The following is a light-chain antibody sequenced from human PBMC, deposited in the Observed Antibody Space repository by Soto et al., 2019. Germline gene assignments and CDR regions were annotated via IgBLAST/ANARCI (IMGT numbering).Light chain of an antibody. Sequence: QSVLTQPASVSGSPGQSITISCTGTSSDVGGYNYVSWYQQHPGKAPKLIICEVSNRPSGVSNRFSGSKSGSTASLTISGLQAEDEADYFCSSYTNSKTEVFGTGTKSPS. CDR3: SSYTNSKTEV. CDR2: EVS. V-gene: IGLV2-14*01. CDR1: SSDVGGYNY. J-gene: IGLJ1*01.